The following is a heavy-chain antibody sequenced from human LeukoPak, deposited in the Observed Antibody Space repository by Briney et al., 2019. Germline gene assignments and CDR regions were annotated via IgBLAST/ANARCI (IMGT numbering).Heavy chain of an antibody. Sequence: GGSLRLSCAASGFTFSSSWMNWVRQSPGKGLEWVANIKEDGTEKYYVDSVKGRFTISRDNAKNSLYLQMNSLRAEDTAVYYCARPHNNWRWYFDLWGRGTLVTVSS. CDR3: ARPHNNWRWYFDL. D-gene: IGHD3-3*01. CDR2: IKEDGTEK. J-gene: IGHJ2*01. CDR1: GFTFSSSW. V-gene: IGHV3-7*03.